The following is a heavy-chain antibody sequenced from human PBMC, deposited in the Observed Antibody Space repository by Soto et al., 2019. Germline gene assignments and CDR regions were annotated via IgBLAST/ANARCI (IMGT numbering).Heavy chain of an antibody. CDR2: ISDDGITK. CDR1: GFTISTFA. CDR3: YSSGW. J-gene: IGHJ4*02. D-gene: IGHD6-19*01. Sequence: QVKLVESGGGVVQPGRSLRLSCAASGFTISTFAMHWVRQAPGKGLEWVEVISDDGITKYYADSVKGRFTISRDNSKNTLYLEMNSLRAEDTAVYYGYSSGWWGQGTLVTVSS. V-gene: IGHV3-30*03.